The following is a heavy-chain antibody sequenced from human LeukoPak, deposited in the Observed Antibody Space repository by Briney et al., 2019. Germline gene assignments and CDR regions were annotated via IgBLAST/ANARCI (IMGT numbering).Heavy chain of an antibody. J-gene: IGHJ4*02. CDR3: ARAAYYYDSSGYNDGLWC. D-gene: IGHD3-22*01. Sequence: SETLSLTCTVSGGSISSSSYYWGWIRQPPGKGLEWIGSIYYSGSTYYNPSLKSRVTISVDTSKNQFSLKLSSVTAADTAVYYCARAAYYYDSSGYNDGLWCWGQGTLVTVSS. CDR2: IYYSGST. CDR1: GGSISSSSYY. V-gene: IGHV4-39*07.